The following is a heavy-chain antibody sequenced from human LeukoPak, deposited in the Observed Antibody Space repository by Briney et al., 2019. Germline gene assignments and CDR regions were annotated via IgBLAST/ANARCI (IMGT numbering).Heavy chain of an antibody. Sequence: GGSLRLSCAASGFTFSHYSMNWVRQAPGKGLEWVSSISSSGSYIYYADSVKGRFTISRDNARNSLFLQMSSLRAEDTAVYYCARETNTSDSSGYIRSDVRRDDYWGQGTLVTVSS. J-gene: IGHJ4*02. CDR1: GFTFSHYS. V-gene: IGHV3-21*01. CDR2: ISSSGSYI. D-gene: IGHD3-22*01. CDR3: ARETNTSDSSGYIRSDVRRDDY.